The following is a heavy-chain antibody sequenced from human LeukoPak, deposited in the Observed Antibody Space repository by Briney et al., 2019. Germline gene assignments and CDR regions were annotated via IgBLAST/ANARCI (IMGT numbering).Heavy chain of an antibody. D-gene: IGHD3-16*01. Sequence: GGSLRLSCAASGFIFKTYTMTWVRQDPGKGLEWVSSITGDCKYITYADSVKGRFTISRDNAKNSLYLQVASLRGDDTATYYCAREGNDYYYDQWGQGTLVTVSP. CDR2: ITGDCKYI. V-gene: IGHV3-21*01. J-gene: IGHJ4*02. CDR1: GFIFKTYT. CDR3: AREGNDYYYDQ.